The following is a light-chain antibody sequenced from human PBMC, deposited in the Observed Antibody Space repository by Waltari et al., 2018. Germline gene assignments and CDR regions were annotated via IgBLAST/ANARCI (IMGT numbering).Light chain of an antibody. CDR2: AAS. V-gene: IGKV1-9*01. J-gene: IGKJ3*01. CDR1: QGISSY. CDR3: QQLTSYPLT. Sequence: DIQLTQSPSFLSASVGDRVTITCRASQGISSYLAWYQQKPGKAPKLLIYAASTLQSAVPSRFSGSGSGTEFTLTISSLQPEDFATYYCQQLTSYPLTFGPGTKVDIK.